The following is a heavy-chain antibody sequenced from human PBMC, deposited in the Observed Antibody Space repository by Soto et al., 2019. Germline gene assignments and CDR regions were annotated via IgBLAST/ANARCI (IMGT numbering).Heavy chain of an antibody. CDR3: AKGIDCSSTRCYTGGYYYYGMDV. V-gene: IGHV3-30*18. D-gene: IGHD2-2*02. CDR2: ISYDGSNK. CDR1: GFTFSSYG. J-gene: IGHJ6*02. Sequence: LRLSCAASGFTFSSYGMHWVRQAPGKGLEWVAVISYDGSNKYYADSVKGRFTISRDNSKNTLYLQMNSLRAEDTAVCYCAKGIDCSSTRCYTGGYYYYGMDVWRQGTTVTVSS.